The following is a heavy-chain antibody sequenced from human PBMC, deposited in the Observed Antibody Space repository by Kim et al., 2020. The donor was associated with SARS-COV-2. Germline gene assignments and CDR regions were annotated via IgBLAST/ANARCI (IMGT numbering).Heavy chain of an antibody. Sequence: GGSLRLSCAASGITFGNYGMTWVRQGPGKGLEWVSAISGSDGATYYADSVRGRSTISRDNSKNTVYLQLSNMRAEDTATYYCLEYHGSWSYGLHWGQGT. CDR3: LEYHGSWSYGLH. CDR2: ISGSDGAT. CDR1: GITFGNYG. V-gene: IGHV3-23*01. J-gene: IGHJ1*01. D-gene: IGHD3-10*01.